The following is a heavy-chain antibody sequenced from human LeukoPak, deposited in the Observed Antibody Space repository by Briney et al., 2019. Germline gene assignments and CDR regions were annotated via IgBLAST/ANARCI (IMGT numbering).Heavy chain of an antibody. CDR3: AKPFTGSFDY. CDR2: ISSSSSTI. D-gene: IGHD7-27*01. J-gene: IGHJ4*02. V-gene: IGHV3-48*01. CDR1: GFTFSSYS. Sequence: GGSLRLSCAASGFTFSSYSMNWVRQAPGKGLEWVSYISSSSSTIYYADSVKGRFTISRDNAKNSLYLQMNSLRAEDTAVYYCAKPFTGSFDYWGQGTLVTVSS.